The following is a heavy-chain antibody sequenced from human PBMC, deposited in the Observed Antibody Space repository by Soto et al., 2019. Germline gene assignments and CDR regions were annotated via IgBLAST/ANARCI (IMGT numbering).Heavy chain of an antibody. CDR3: ARGIGSGWYVGY. J-gene: IGHJ4*02. D-gene: IGHD6-19*01. V-gene: IGHV3-33*01. CDR2: IWYDGSNK. CDR1: GFTFSSFG. Sequence: PGGSLRLSCAASGFTFSSFGMHWVRQAPGKGLEWVAIIWYDGSNKYYADSVKGRLTISRDNAKNSLYLQMNSLRAEDTAVYYCARGIGSGWYVGYWGQGTLVTVSS.